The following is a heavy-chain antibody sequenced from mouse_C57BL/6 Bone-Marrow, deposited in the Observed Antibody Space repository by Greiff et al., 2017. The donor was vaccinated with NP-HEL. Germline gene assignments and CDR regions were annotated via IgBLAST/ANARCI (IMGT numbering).Heavy chain of an antibody. CDR2: IYPGDGDT. CDR3: ARSGQLRLAWCAY. CDR1: GYAFSSSW. V-gene: IGHV1-82*01. J-gene: IGHJ3*01. D-gene: IGHD3-2*02. Sequence: QVQLQQSGPELVKPGASVKISCKASGYAFSSSWMNWVKQRPGKGLEWIGRIYPGDGDTNYNGKFKGKATLTADKSSSTAYMQLSSLTSEDSAVYFCARSGQLRLAWCAYWGQGTLVTVSA.